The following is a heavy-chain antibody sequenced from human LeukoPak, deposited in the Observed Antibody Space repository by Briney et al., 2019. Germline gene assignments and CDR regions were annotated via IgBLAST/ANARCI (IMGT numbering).Heavy chain of an antibody. CDR1: GYSTSSGYY. V-gene: IGHV4-38-2*02. D-gene: IGHD4-17*01. CDR3: ARTYGDYPLKPRELDY. CDR2: IYHSGST. Sequence: SETLSLTCTVSGYSTSSGYYWGWIRQPPGKGLEWIGTIYHSGSTYYNPSLKSRVTISVDTSKNQFSLKLKSVTAVDTAVYYCARTYGDYPLKPRELDYWGQGTLVTVSS. J-gene: IGHJ4*02.